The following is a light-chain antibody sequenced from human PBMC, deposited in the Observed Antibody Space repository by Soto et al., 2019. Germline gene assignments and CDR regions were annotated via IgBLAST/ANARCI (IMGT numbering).Light chain of an antibody. CDR3: QQYNSYWT. CDR2: DAS. Sequence: DIQMTQYPSTLSASVGERVTISCRASQSVNNWLAWDQRKPGKAPKLLIHDASTLESGIPSRFSGSGSGTEFTLTISSLQPDDFATYYCQQYNSYWTLGQGTKVEIK. V-gene: IGKV1-5*01. CDR1: QSVNNW. J-gene: IGKJ1*01.